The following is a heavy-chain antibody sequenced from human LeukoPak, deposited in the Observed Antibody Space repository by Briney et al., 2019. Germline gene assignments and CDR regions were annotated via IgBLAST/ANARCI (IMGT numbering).Heavy chain of an antibody. V-gene: IGHV3-23*01. CDR1: GFTSTNNA. D-gene: IGHD2-15*01. Sequence: GRCPSLSCALSGFTSTNNAMTRGLQAPRNGLEWVYTIGGGDVALHDADSVKARFTIPNHNSKTTLYLQINSLRAEDTAVYYCGRGHRFCSRGNCNSPVDYWGQGTLVTVSS. J-gene: IGHJ4*02. CDR2: IGGGDVAL. CDR3: GRGHRFCSRGNCNSPVDY.